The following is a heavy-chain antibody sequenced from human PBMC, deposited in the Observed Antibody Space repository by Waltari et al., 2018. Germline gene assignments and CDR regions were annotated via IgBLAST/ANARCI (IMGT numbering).Heavy chain of an antibody. CDR1: GGSISPYY. J-gene: IGHJ6*03. Sequence: QVQVQESGPGLVKPSETLSLTCPVSGGSISPYYWGWIRQPPGKGLEWIGYTSYSGTTGSNPSLYSRVTISVDTSKNQLSLNLNSVTAADTAVYYCGRCSVRSSWGQFYYMDVWGKGTTVTVSS. D-gene: IGHD3-16*01. V-gene: IGHV4-59*13. CDR2: TSYSGTT. CDR3: GRCSVRSSWGQFYYMDV.